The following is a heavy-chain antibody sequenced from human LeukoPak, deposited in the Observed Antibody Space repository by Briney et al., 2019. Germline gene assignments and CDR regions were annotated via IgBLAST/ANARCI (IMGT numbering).Heavy chain of an antibody. D-gene: IGHD4-23*01. Sequence: SVKVSCKASGGTFSSYAISWVRQAPGQGLEWMGRIIPILGIANYAQKFQGRVTITADKSTITACMELNSLRSDDTAVYYCASGRYDYGANHYFDCWGQGTLVTVSS. V-gene: IGHV1-69*04. CDR2: IIPILGIA. CDR3: ASGRYDYGANHYFDC. J-gene: IGHJ4*02. CDR1: GGTFSSYA.